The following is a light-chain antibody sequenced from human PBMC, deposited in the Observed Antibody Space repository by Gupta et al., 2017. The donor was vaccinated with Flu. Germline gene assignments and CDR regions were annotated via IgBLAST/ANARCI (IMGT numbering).Light chain of an antibody. J-gene: IGKJ1*01. CDR3: QQNNTYPWT. CDR1: QSFSTW. V-gene: IGKV1-5*03. CDR2: KAS. Sequence: DIQMTQSPSTLSASVGDTVTITCRASQSFSTWLAWYQQKPGKAPKLLIYKASSSETGVPSRFSGSGSGKDFTLTISRLQPDDFANYYCQQNNTYPWTFGQGTKVEI.